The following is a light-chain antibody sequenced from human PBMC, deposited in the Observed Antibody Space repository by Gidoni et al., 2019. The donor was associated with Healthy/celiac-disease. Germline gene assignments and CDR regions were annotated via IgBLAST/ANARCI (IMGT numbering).Light chain of an antibody. Sequence: SYALTQPPSVSVSPGQTARITCSGDALPKQYAYWYQQKQGQAPVLVIYKDSERPSGIPERFSGSSSGTTVTLTISGVQAEDEADYYCQSADSSGTYRVFGGGTKLTVL. CDR1: ALPKQY. CDR3: QSADSSGTYRV. V-gene: IGLV3-25*03. CDR2: KDS. J-gene: IGLJ3*02.